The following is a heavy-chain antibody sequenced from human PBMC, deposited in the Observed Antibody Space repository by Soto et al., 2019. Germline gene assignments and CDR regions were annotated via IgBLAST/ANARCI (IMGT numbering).Heavy chain of an antibody. CDR3: AKNHVVVTVDAFDI. V-gene: IGHV3-23*01. CDR2: ISGSGGST. CDR1: GSPFSSYA. D-gene: IGHD3-22*01. J-gene: IGHJ3*02. Sequence: GGSLTLSRAASGSPFSSYAMSWVRPAPGKGLEWVSAISGSGGSTYYADSVKGRFTISRDNSKNTLYLQMNSLRAEDTAVYYCAKNHVVVTVDAFDIWGQGTMVTGSS.